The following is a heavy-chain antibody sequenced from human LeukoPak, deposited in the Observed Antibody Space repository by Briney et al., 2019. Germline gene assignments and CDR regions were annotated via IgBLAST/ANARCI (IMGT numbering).Heavy chain of an antibody. V-gene: IGHV3-7*01. CDR2: IKEDGSTK. D-gene: IGHD6-13*01. J-gene: IGHJ4*02. CDR3: ARDRESNWYPYLDA. CDR1: GFTFTNYL. Sequence: PGGSLRLSCAPSGFTFTNYLMSWVRQAPGKGLEWVANIKEDGSTKWYVDSVRGRFTISRDNAKNSLYLQMDGLRAEDTAVYYCARDRESNWYPYLDAWGQGTLVTVSP.